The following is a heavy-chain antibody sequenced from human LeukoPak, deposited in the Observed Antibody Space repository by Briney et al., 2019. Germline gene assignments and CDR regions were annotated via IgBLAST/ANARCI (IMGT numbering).Heavy chain of an antibody. CDR2: ISSSGTTV. D-gene: IGHD1-26*01. J-gene: IGHJ4*02. Sequence: GVSLRLSCSDSGFTFSSYEMNWVRQAPGKGLEWVSYISSSGTTVHYAESVKGRVTISRDNAKSSLYLQMNSLRVEDTAVYYCARLSRGSYDLDYWGQGTLVTVSS. CDR3: ARLSRGSYDLDY. CDR1: GFTFSSYE. V-gene: IGHV3-48*03.